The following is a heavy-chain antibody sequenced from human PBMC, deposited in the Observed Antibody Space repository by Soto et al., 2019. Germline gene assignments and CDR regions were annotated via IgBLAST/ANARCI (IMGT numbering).Heavy chain of an antibody. Sequence: QLQLQESGPGLVKPSETLSLTCTVSGGSIGSYYWGWIRRPPGKGLEWIGSIYYSGSTYYNPSLKSRVTISVDTSKNQFSLQLSSVTAADTAVHYCARRWGYSFDYWGHGTLVTVSS. CDR2: IYYSGST. V-gene: IGHV4-39*01. D-gene: IGHD7-27*01. CDR3: ARRWGYSFDY. J-gene: IGHJ4*01. CDR1: GGSIGSYY.